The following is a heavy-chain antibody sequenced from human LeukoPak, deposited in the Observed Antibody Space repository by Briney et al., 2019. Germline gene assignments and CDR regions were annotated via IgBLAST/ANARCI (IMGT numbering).Heavy chain of an antibody. CDR1: GGSISSSSYY. CDR3: ARHGVGRGGDFDY. CDR2: IYYSGST. Sequence: EPSETLSLTCTVSGGSISSSSYYWGWIRQPPGKGLEWIGSIYYSGSTYYNPSLKSRVSISVDTSKNQFSLKLSSVTAADTAVYYCARHGVGRGGDFDYWGQGTLVTVSS. D-gene: IGHD3-10*01. J-gene: IGHJ4*02. V-gene: IGHV4-39*01.